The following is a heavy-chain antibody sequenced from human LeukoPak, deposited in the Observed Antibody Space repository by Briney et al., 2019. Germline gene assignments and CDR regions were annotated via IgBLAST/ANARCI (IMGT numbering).Heavy chain of an antibody. V-gene: IGHV4-34*01. D-gene: IGHD1-26*01. J-gene: IGHJ6*03. CDR3: ARDYARLLSYMDV. CDR1: GGSFSGYY. CDR2: INHSGST. Sequence: SETLSLTCAVYGGSFSGYYWSWIRQPPGKGLEWIGEINHSGSTNYNPSLKSRVTISVDTSKNQFSLKLSSVTAADTAVYYCARDYARLLSYMDVWGKGTTVTVSS.